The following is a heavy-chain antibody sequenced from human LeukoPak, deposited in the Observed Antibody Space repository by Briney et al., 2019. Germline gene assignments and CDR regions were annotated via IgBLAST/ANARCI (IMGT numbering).Heavy chain of an antibody. V-gene: IGHV1-2*02. D-gene: IGHD6-13*01. CDR2: INPNSGGT. CDR3: ARVQNLRQQLNGLGLGY. Sequence: ASVKVSCMASGYTFTGYYMHWVRQAPGQGLEWMGWINPNSGGTNYAQKFQGRVTMTRDTSISTAYMELGRLRSDDTAVYYCARVQNLRQQLNGLGLGYWGQGTLVTVSS. J-gene: IGHJ4*02. CDR1: GYTFTGYY.